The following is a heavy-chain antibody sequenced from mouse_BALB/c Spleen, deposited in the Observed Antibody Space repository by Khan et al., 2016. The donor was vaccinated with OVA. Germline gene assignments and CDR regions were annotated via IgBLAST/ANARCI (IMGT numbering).Heavy chain of an antibody. D-gene: IGHD1-2*01. CDR3: ARRNYFGYTFAY. V-gene: IGHV1-77*01. CDR1: GYTFTDYY. J-gene: IGHJ3*01. CDR2: ISPGSGDT. Sequence: QVQLKQSGAELARPGASVKLSCTASGYTFTDYYINWVKQRTGQGLEWIGEISPGSGDTYYNEKFKGKATLTADKSSSTVYMQLSSLTAEASAVYFWARRNYFGYTFAYGGRGTLVTVSA.